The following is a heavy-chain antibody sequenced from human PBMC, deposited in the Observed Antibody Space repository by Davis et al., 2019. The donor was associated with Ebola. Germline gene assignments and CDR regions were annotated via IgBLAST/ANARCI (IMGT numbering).Heavy chain of an antibody. CDR1: GYSFTSYW. Sequence: PGGSLRLSCQGSGYSFTSYWIGWVRQMPGKGLEWMGIIYPGDSDTRYSPSFQGQVTISADKSISTAYLQWSSLKASDTAMYYCARGARGYGNYFDLWGRGTLVTVSS. D-gene: IGHD5-12*01. CDR2: IYPGDSDT. V-gene: IGHV5-51*01. CDR3: ARGARGYGNYFDL. J-gene: IGHJ2*01.